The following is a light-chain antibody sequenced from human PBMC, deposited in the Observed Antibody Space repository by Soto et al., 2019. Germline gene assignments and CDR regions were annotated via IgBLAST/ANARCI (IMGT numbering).Light chain of an antibody. V-gene: IGKV1-39*01. CDR2: AAS. J-gene: IGKJ1*01. CDR3: QQSYSTPRT. Sequence: DIQMTQSPSSLSASVGDRVTITCRASQSIYNYLNWYQQKPGKAPQLLIFAASSLQSGVPSRFSGSESGTDFTLTNSSLQPEDFATYYCQQSYSTPRTFGQGTKVEIK. CDR1: QSIYNY.